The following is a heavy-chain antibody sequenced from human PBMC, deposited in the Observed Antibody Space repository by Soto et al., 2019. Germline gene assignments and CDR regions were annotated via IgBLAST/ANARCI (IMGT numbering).Heavy chain of an antibody. D-gene: IGHD3-10*01. CDR2: IYHSGST. V-gene: IGHV4-30-2*01. CDR3: ARVRGYRYYFDY. CDR1: GGSISSGGYS. Sequence: PSETLSLTCAVSGGSISSGGYSWSWIRQPPGKGLEWIGYIYHSGSTYYNPSLKSRVTISVDTSKNQFSLKLSSVTAADTAVYYCARVRGYRYYFDYWGQGTLVTVSS. J-gene: IGHJ4*02.